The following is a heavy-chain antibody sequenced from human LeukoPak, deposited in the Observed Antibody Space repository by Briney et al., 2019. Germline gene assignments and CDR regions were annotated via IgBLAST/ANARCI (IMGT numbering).Heavy chain of an antibody. V-gene: IGHV3-30-3*01. CDR1: GFTFSSYT. Sequence: GGSLRLSCAASGFTFSSYTMHWVRQAPGKGLEWVAVISYDGNNEHHADSVKGRSTISRDNSKNTLYLQMNSLRIEDTAVYYCAGPYYDSSGYYLDYWGQGTLVTVSS. CDR2: ISYDGNNE. CDR3: AGPYYDSSGYYLDY. J-gene: IGHJ4*02. D-gene: IGHD3-22*01.